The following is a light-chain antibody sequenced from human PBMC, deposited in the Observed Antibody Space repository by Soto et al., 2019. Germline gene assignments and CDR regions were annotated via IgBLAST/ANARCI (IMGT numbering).Light chain of an antibody. J-gene: IGLJ2*01. CDR1: SSDIGGYNY. V-gene: IGLV2-14*01. CDR3: TSYTRTSNLL. CDR2: EVS. Sequence: QSVLTQPASVSGSPGQSITISCTGTSSDIGGYNYVSWYQHHPGQAPKLIIFEVSHRPSWVSNRFSGSKSGNTAALTISGLQTEDEADYYCTSYTRTSNLLFGGGTKLTVL.